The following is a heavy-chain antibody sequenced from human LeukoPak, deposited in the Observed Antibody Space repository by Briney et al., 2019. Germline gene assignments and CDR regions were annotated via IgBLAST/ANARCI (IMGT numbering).Heavy chain of an antibody. CDR3: AQNDYYCIDV. Sequence: SGTLSLTCAVSGASISRDNWWSWVRQPPGKGLEWIGEIHHTWSPNYNPSFKTRVTISVDKSKNQLSLKLSSVTAADTAVYYCAQNDYYCIDVWGKGTTVTVSS. CDR2: IHHTWSP. D-gene: IGHD2/OR15-2a*01. V-gene: IGHV4-4*02. CDR1: GASISRDNW. J-gene: IGHJ6*03.